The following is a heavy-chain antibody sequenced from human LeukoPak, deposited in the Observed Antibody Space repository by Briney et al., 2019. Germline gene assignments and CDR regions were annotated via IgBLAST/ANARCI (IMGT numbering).Heavy chain of an antibody. CDR1: GGSISSYY. CDR3: ASFILTGYSSGWYPEYFQH. V-gene: IGHV4-59*01. J-gene: IGHJ1*01. D-gene: IGHD6-19*01. Sequence: PSETLSLTCTVSGGSISSYYWSWIRQPPGKGLEWIGYIYYSGSTNYNPSLKSRVTISVDTSKNQFSLKLSSVTAADTAVYYCASFILTGYSSGWYPEYFQHWGQGTLVTVSS. CDR2: IYYSGST.